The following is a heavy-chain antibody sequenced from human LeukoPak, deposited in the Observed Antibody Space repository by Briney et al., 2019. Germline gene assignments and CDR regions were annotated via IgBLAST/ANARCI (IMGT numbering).Heavy chain of an antibody. CDR1: VGTFSGHY. Sequence: SETLSLTCAVYVGTFSGHYWSWIRQAPGKGLEWIGEIDHTGKSNYKSALKSRVTMAVDTSKNQFSLSLESVTAADTAVYYCARASHQGETYFYAFDIWGRGTPVTVSS. CDR2: IDHTGKS. CDR3: ARASHQGETYFYAFDI. D-gene: IGHD1-26*01. V-gene: IGHV4-34*01. J-gene: IGHJ3*02.